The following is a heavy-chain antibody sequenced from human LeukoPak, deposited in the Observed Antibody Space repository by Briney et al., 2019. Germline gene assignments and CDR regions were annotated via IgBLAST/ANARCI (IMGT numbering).Heavy chain of an antibody. V-gene: IGHV3-15*01. D-gene: IGHD3-22*01. Sequence: PGGSLGLSCAASGFSLNNAWMSWVRQAPGKGLEWVGRIKSKTDGGTIDYAAPVKGRSTISRDDSKNTVYLLMNSLKIEDTAVYYCTTSYYDSSGFRAWGQGTLVTVSS. CDR3: TTSYYDSSGFRA. J-gene: IGHJ4*02. CDR2: IKSKTDGGTI. CDR1: GFSLNNAW.